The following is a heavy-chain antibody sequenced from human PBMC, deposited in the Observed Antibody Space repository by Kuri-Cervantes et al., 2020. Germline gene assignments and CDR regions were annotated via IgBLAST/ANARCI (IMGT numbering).Heavy chain of an antibody. V-gene: IGHV3-30*18. CDR1: GFTFSIFG. J-gene: IGHJ4*02. Sequence: GGSLRLSCAASGFTFSIFGMHWVRQAPGKGLEWVAVISYDGSNEYYADSVKGRFAISRDNSKNTLYLQMNSLRADDTAVYYCAKGVGVDNGYDFLFDSWGQGTLVTVSS. D-gene: IGHD5-12*01. CDR3: AKGVGVDNGYDFLFDS. CDR2: ISYDGSNE.